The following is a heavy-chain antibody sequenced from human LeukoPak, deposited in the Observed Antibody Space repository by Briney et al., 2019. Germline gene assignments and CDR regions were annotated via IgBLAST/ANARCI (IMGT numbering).Heavy chain of an antibody. J-gene: IGHJ5*02. Sequence: GGSLRLSCAASGFTVSSNYMSWVRQAPGKGLEWVSVIYSGGSTYYADSVKGRFIISRDNSNNTLYLQMNSLRAEDTAVYYCARDSTRIKPFDPWGQGTRVTVSS. CDR1: GFTVSSNY. CDR3: ARDSTRIKPFDP. CDR2: IYSGGST. V-gene: IGHV3-66*01. D-gene: IGHD3-9*01.